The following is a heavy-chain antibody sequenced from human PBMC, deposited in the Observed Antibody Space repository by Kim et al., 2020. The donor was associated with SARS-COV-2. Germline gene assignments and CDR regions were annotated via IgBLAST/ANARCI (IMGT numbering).Heavy chain of an antibody. Sequence: SVKVSCKASGGTFSSYAISWVRQAPGQGLEWMGGIIPIFGTANYAQKFQGRVTITADESTSTAYMELSSLRSEDTAVYYCARDHVVVVTPDLRGEINWFDPWGQGTLVTVSA. J-gene: IGHJ5*02. CDR1: GGTFSSYA. CDR2: IIPIFGTA. D-gene: IGHD2-21*02. V-gene: IGHV1-69*13. CDR3: ARDHVVVVTPDLRGEINWFDP.